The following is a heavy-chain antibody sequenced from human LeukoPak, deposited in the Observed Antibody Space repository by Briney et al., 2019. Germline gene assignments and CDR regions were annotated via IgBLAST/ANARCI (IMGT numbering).Heavy chain of an antibody. V-gene: IGHV3-15*01. D-gene: IGHD1-7*01. J-gene: IGHJ4*02. CDR1: GFIFSSYS. Sequence: PGGSLRLSCAASGFIFSSYSMNWVRQAPGKGLEWVGRIKSKTDGGTIDYAAPVKGRFTISTDDSENTLYLQMNSLKSEDTAVYYCTSGITGNTRPVDYWGQGTLVTVSS. CDR3: TSGITGNTRPVDY. CDR2: IKSKTDGGTI.